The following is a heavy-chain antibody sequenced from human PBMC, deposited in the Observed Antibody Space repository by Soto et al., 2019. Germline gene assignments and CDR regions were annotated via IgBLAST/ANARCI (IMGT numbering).Heavy chain of an antibody. J-gene: IGHJ5*02. Sequence: QVQLVQSGAEVKKPGASVKVSCKASGYTFTSYGISWVRQAPGQGLEWMGWISAYNGNTNYAQKLQGRVTMTTDTSXSXXYMELRSLKSDDTAVYYCARVHCSGGSCYPDWFDPWGQGTLVTVSS. V-gene: IGHV1-18*01. D-gene: IGHD2-15*01. CDR3: ARVHCSGGSCYPDWFDP. CDR2: ISAYNGNT. CDR1: GYTFTSYG.